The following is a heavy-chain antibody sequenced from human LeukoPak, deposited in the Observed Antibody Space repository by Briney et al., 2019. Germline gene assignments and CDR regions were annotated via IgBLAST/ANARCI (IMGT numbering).Heavy chain of an antibody. CDR3: AKDMSDSSGWCPYYGMDV. D-gene: IGHD6-19*01. CDR2: ISGSGGST. V-gene: IGHV3-23*01. Sequence: GGSLRLSCAASGFTFSSYAMSWVRQAPGKGLEWVSAISGSGGSTYYADSVKGRFTISRDNSKNTLYLQMNSLRAEDTAVYYCAKDMSDSSGWCPYYGMDVWGKGTTVTVSS. J-gene: IGHJ6*04. CDR1: GFTFSSYA.